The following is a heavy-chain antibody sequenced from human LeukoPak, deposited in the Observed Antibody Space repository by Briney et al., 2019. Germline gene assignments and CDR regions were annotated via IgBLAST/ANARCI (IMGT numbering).Heavy chain of an antibody. CDR3: ARDSQETYYYGSGSYPFDY. CDR2: INTNTGNP. D-gene: IGHD3-10*01. Sequence: ASVKVSCKASGYTFTSYAMNWVRQAPGQGLEWMGWINTNTGNPTYAQGFTGRFVFSLDTSVSTAYLQISSLKAEDTAVYYCARDSQETYYYGSGSYPFDYWGQGTLVTVSS. V-gene: IGHV7-4-1*02. CDR1: GYTFTSYA. J-gene: IGHJ4*02.